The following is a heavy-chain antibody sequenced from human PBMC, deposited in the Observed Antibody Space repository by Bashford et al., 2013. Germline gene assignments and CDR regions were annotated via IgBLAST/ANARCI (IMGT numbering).Heavy chain of an antibody. CDR3: ARESGGYFNR. CDR2: IHDIGRG. CDR1: GDSLSSGGHY. V-gene: IGHV4-31*03. J-gene: IGHJ4*02. Sequence: SETLSLTCTVSGDSLSSGGHYWSWIRQPPGKGLEWIGYIHDIGRGFYNPSLESRLSISIDRSNNYFSLNLRSVTAADTAVYYCARESGGYFNRWGQGTLVTVSS. D-gene: IGHD3-22*01.